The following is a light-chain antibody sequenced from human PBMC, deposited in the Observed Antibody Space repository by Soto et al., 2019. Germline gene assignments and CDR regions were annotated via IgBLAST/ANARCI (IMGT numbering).Light chain of an antibody. CDR1: QSVSSSY. V-gene: IGKV3-20*01. CDR3: QQYGSSPSIT. Sequence: IGLTQSPGTLSLSPGEMATLSCRASQSVSSSYLAWYQQKPGQAPRLLIYGASSRATGIPDRFSGSGSGTDFTLTISRLEPEDFAVYYCQQYGSSPSITFGQGTRLEIK. J-gene: IGKJ5*01. CDR2: GAS.